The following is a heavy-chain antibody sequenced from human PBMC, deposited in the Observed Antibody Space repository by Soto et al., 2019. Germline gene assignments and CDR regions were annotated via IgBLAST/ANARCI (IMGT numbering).Heavy chain of an antibody. CDR1: GYSFTSYW. CDR2: IDPSDSYT. V-gene: IGHV5-10-1*03. J-gene: IGHJ6*02. CDR3: ARPATIFGVVTPYGMDV. Sequence: VQLVQSGAEVKKPGESLRISCKGSGYSFTSYWISWVRQMPGKGLEWMGRIDPSDSYTNYSPSFQGHVTISADKSISTAYLQWSSLKASDTAMYYCARPATIFGVVTPYGMDVWGQGTTVTVSS. D-gene: IGHD3-3*01.